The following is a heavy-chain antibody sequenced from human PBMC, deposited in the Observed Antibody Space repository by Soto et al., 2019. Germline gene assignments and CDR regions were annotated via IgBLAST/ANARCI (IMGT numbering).Heavy chain of an antibody. CDR1: GYSITSSTF. CDR3: ARPRPNFGAVDS. Sequence: SETLSLTCAVSGYSITSSTFWGWIRQPPGKGLEWIGSIHLGGTTYYDPSLKSRVTILLDTSRNEFSLKLSSVTAADTAVYYCARPRPNFGAVDSWGQGALVTVSS. CDR2: IHLGGTT. J-gene: IGHJ4*02. V-gene: IGHV4-38-2*01. D-gene: IGHD3-10*01.